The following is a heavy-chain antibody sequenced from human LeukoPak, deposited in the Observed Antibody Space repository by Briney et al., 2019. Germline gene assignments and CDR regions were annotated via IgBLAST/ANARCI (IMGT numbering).Heavy chain of an antibody. Sequence: SETLSLTCTVSGGSISSYCWSWIRRPAGKGLEWIGRIYTSGSTNYNPSLKSRVTMSVDTSKNQFSLKLSSVTAADTAVYYCASGCSSTSCYGNYWGQGTLVTVSS. CDR3: ASGCSSTSCYGNY. J-gene: IGHJ4*02. V-gene: IGHV4-4*07. CDR2: IYTSGST. CDR1: GGSISSYC. D-gene: IGHD2-2*01.